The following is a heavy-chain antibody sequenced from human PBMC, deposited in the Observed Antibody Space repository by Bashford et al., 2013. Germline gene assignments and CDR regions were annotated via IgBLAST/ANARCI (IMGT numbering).Heavy chain of an antibody. Sequence: SETLSLTCTVSGGSISSYYWSWIRQPAGKGLEWIGRIYTSGSTNYNPSLKSRVTMSVDTSKNQFSLKLSSVTAADTAVYYCARVLGNWNYVMGNWFDPVGPGNPGHRLL. J-gene: IGHJ5*02. CDR3: ARVLGNWNYVMGNWFDP. D-gene: IGHD1-7*01. CDR2: IYTSGST. CDR1: GGSISSYY. V-gene: IGHV4-4*07.